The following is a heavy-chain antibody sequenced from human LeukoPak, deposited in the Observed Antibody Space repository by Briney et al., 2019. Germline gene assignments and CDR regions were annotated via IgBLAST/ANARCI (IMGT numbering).Heavy chain of an antibody. Sequence: PSETLSLTCAVYGGSFSGYYWSWIRQPPGKGLEWIGEINHSGSTNYNPSLKSRVTISVDTSKNQFSLKLSSVTAEDTAVYYCARELERRIVARADYWGQGTLVTVSS. V-gene: IGHV4-34*01. J-gene: IGHJ4*02. CDR3: ARELERRIVARADY. D-gene: IGHD1-1*01. CDR2: INHSGST. CDR1: GGSFSGYY.